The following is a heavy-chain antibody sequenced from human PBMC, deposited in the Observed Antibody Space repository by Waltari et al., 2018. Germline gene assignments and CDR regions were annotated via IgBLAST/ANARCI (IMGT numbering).Heavy chain of an antibody. V-gene: IGHV3-9*01. CDR1: GFTFDDYA. Sequence: EVQLVESGGGLVQPGRSLRLSCAASGFTFDDYAMHWVRQDPGKGLEWVSGISLNSGSIGYADSVKGRFTISRDNAKNSLYLQMNSLRAEDTALYYCAKVLGPATDRGGFDYWGQGTLVTVSS. CDR2: ISLNSGSI. CDR3: AKVLGPATDRGGFDY. D-gene: IGHD3-22*01. J-gene: IGHJ4*02.